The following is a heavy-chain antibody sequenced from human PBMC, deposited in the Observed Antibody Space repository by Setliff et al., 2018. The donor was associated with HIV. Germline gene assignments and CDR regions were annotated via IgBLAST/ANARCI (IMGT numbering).Heavy chain of an antibody. Sequence: ASVKVSCKASGYTFTGYFIHWVRQAPGQGLEWMGRIIPSSAGTNYAQKFQGRVTMTRDTSIGTAYMELSRLRSDDTAVYYCATKVYCTNGVCLDAFDIWGQGTMVTVS. CDR2: IIPSSAGT. J-gene: IGHJ3*02. V-gene: IGHV1-2*06. CDR3: ATKVYCTNGVCLDAFDI. D-gene: IGHD2-8*01. CDR1: GYTFTGYF.